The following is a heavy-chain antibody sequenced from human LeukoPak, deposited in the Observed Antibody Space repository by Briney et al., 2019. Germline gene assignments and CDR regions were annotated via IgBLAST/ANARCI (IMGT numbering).Heavy chain of an antibody. D-gene: IGHD2-15*01. CDR3: ARRLGYCSGGSCYGSYYFDY. CDR2: IYYSGGT. J-gene: IGHJ4*02. CDR1: GGSISSGDYY. V-gene: IGHV4-30-4*01. Sequence: SETLSLTCTVSGGSISSGDYYWSWIRQPPGKGLEWIGYIYYSGGTYYNPSLKSRVTISVDTSKNQFSLKLSSVTAADTAVYYCARRLGYCSGGSCYGSYYFDYWGQGTLVTVSS.